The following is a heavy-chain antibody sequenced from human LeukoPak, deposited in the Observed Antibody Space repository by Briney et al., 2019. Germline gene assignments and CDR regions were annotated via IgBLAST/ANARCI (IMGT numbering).Heavy chain of an antibody. CDR3: ARSDGLVVVPAALGFDP. D-gene: IGHD2-2*01. V-gene: IGHV1-2*06. Sequence: ASVKVSCKASGYTFTGYYMHWVRQAPGQGLEWMGRINPNSGGTNYAQKFQGRVTMTRDTSISTAYMELSRLRSDDTAEYYCARSDGLVVVPAALGFDPWGQGTLVTVSS. CDR1: GYTFTGYY. CDR2: INPNSGGT. J-gene: IGHJ5*02.